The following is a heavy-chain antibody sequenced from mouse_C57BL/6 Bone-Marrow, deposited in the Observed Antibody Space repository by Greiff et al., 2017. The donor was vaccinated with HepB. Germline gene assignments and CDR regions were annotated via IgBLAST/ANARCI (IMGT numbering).Heavy chain of an antibody. CDR1: GYSITSGYY. J-gene: IGHJ4*01. Sequence: EVKLMESGPGLVKPSQSLSLTCSVTGYSITSGYYWNWIRQFPGNKLEWMGYISYDGSNNYNPSLKNRISITRDTSKNQFFLKLNSVTTEDTATYYCARRYYGSSLYYYAMDYWGQGTSVTVSS. D-gene: IGHD1-1*01. V-gene: IGHV3-6*01. CDR2: ISYDGSN. CDR3: ARRYYGSSLYYYAMDY.